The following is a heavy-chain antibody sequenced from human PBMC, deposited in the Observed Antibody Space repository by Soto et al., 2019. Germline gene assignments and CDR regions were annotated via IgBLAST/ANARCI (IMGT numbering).Heavy chain of an antibody. CDR2: IYYNGNT. D-gene: IGHD3-16*01. CDR3: ARESYVQVY. V-gene: IGHV4-59*01. J-gene: IGHJ4*02. CDR1: GASISSYY. Sequence: SETLSLTCTVSGASISSYYWNWIRQSPGKGLEWIGHIYYNGNTKYNPFLESRVTISVDTSKNQFSLKLNSVTAADTAVYYCARESYVQVYWGQGTLVTVSS.